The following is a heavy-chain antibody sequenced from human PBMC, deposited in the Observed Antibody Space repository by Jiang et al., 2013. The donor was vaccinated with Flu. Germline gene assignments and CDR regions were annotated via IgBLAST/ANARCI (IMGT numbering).Heavy chain of an antibody. V-gene: IGHV1-2*02. CDR3: ASLDTAMAKGDAFDI. J-gene: IGHJ3*02. CDR2: INPNSGGT. Sequence: SGAEVKKPGASVKVSCKASGYTFTGYYMHWVRQAPGQGLEWMGWINPNSGGTNYAQKFQGRVTMTRDTSISTAYMELSRLRSDDTAVYYCASLDTAMAKGDAFDIWGQGTMVTVSS. CDR1: GYTFTGYY. D-gene: IGHD5-18*01.